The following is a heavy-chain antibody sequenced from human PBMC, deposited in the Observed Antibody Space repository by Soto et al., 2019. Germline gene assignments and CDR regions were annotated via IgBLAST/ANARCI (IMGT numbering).Heavy chain of an antibody. D-gene: IGHD4-17*01. V-gene: IGHV3-21*01. Sequence: PGGSLRLSCAASGFTFSDYSMNWVRQAPGKGLEWVSSISSSLSYIYYADSVKGRFIISRDNAKNSLYLQMNSLRAEDTAVYYCARKGYGDYGGMDVWGQGTTVTVSS. CDR2: ISSSLSYI. CDR1: GFTFSDYS. CDR3: ARKGYGDYGGMDV. J-gene: IGHJ6*02.